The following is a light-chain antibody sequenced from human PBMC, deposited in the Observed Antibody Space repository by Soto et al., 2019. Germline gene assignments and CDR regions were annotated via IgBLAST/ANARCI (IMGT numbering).Light chain of an antibody. Sequence: ENVLTQSPGTLSLSPGERATLSCRASQSVSSNYLAWYQQKPGQAPRLLIYGTSSRATGIPDRFSGSGSGTDFTLTITRLEPEDFAVYYCHHYDWSLWTFGQGTKVDIK. V-gene: IGKV3-20*01. CDR3: HHYDWSLWT. CDR1: QSVSSNY. CDR2: GTS. J-gene: IGKJ1*01.